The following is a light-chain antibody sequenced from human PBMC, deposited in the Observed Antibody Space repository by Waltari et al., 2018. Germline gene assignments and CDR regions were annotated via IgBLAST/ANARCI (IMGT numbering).Light chain of an antibody. V-gene: IGKV3-20*01. J-gene: IGKJ1*01. CDR1: QSISKY. Sequence: EIMLTQSPGTLSCSPGERATLSCRASQSISKYLAWYQQKPGQPPRLLIYDASSRATGIPDRFSGSGSGTDFSLTISRLEPEDFAVYYCQKYGTLPATFGQGTKVEIK. CDR2: DAS. CDR3: QKYGTLPAT.